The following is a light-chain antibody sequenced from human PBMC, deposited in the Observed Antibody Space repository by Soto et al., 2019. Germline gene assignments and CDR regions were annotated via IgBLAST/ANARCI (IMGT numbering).Light chain of an antibody. Sequence: EIVLKQSPGTLSLSPGERATLSCRASQSVSSTYLAWYQRKPGQAPRLLIYGASSRATGIPDRFSGSGSGTDFTLTISRLEPEDFAFYYCQQYGSSPQTFGQGTKLEIK. J-gene: IGKJ2*01. V-gene: IGKV3-20*01. CDR3: QQYGSSPQT. CDR2: GAS. CDR1: QSVSSTY.